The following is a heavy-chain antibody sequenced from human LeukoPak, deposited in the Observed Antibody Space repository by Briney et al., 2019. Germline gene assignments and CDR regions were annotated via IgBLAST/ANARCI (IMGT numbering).Heavy chain of an antibody. V-gene: IGHV1-69*06. CDR2: IIPIFGTA. Sequence: SVKVSCKASGGTFSSYAISWVRQAPGQGLEWMGGIIPIFGTANYAQKFQGRVTITADKSTSTAYMELSSLRSEDTAVYYCARKVGYSNYVDYWGQGTLVTVSS. CDR3: ARKVGYSNYVDY. D-gene: IGHD4-11*01. CDR1: GGTFSSYA. J-gene: IGHJ4*02.